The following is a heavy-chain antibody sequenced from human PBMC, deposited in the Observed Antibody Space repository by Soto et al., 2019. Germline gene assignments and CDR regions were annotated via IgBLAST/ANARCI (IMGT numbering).Heavy chain of an antibody. CDR2: INASGGST. V-gene: IGHV1-46*01. CDR3: ARADYYDSSGFYYDY. J-gene: IGHJ4*02. D-gene: IGHD3-22*01. Sequence: QVQLVQSGAEVKKPGASVKVSCKASGYIFTNHYIHWVRQAPGQGLEWMGIINASGGSTNYLQKFHGRVTMTRDTSTSTVYMELSSLRSDDTAVYFCARADYYDSSGFYYDYWGQGTLVTVSS. CDR1: GYIFTNHY.